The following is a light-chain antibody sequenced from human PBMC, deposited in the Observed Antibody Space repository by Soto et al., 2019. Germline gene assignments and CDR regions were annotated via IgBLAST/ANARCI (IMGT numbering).Light chain of an antibody. J-gene: IGKJ5*01. V-gene: IGKV1-39*01. CDR3: QQRYSTLSIS. CDR2: AAS. Sequence: DIQMTQSPSSLSASVGDRVTITCRASESISRHLNWYQQKPGKAPNLLIYAASTLQNGVPSRFSGSGSGTDFTLTISSLDPEDFATYYCQQRYSTLSISFGQGTRLEIK. CDR1: ESISRH.